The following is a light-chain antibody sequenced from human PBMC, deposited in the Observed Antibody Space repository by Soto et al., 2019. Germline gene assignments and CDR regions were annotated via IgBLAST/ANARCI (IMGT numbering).Light chain of an antibody. J-gene: IGKJ1*01. CDR1: QSVSTN. CDR3: QQYTNRPPWT. V-gene: IGKV3-15*01. Sequence: EIVMTQSPATLSVSPGEGATLSCRASQSVSTNLAWYQQKPGQAPRLLIYGASTRATGISARFSGGGSGTEFTLSISGLQSDDFAVYYCQQYTNRPPWTFGQGTEVDIK. CDR2: GAS.